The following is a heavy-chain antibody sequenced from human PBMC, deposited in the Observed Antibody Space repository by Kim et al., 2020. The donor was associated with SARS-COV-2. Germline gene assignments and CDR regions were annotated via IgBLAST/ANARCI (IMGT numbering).Heavy chain of an antibody. Sequence: SETLSLTCTVSGDSITSNPYYWGWIRQPPGKGLEWIGSVYYSGNTYYNPSLQSRVTISLDTSKNQFSLRLSSVTAADTAVYYCARQRGYSGSYLHFWGQGTLVTVSS. CDR3: ARQRGYSGSYLHF. D-gene: IGHD1-26*01. J-gene: IGHJ4*02. CDR1: GDSITSNPYY. V-gene: IGHV4-39*01. CDR2: VYYSGNT.